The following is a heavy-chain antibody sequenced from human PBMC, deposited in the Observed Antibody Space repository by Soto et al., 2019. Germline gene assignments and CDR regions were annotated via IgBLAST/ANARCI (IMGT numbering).Heavy chain of an antibody. V-gene: IGHV3-30-3*01. J-gene: IGHJ4*02. D-gene: IGHD6-19*01. CDR3: ARNYVRSDWYEDYFDY. CDR2: LSYDGSNK. Sequence: QVQLVESGGGVVQPGRSLRLSCAASGFTFSSYPMQWVRQAPGKGLEWVAFLSYDGSNKYYADSVKGRFTISRDNSKNTLYLQMNSPRAKDTAVYSCARNYVRSDWYEDYFDYWGQGTLVTASS. CDR1: GFTFSSYP.